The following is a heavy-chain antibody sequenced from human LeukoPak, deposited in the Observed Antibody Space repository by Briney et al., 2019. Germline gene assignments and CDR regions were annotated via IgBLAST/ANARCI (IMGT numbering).Heavy chain of an antibody. V-gene: IGHV3-7*01. CDR2: INQDGSEI. J-gene: IGHJ4*02. D-gene: IGHD3-16*01. Sequence: PGGSLRLSCAASGFTFSRFRMSWVRQPPGKGLEWVANINQDGSEIYYVDSVKGRFTVSTDNAKNSLYLQMTSLRAEDTAVYYCAFSWGSAIDFWGQGTLVTVSS. CDR3: AFSWGSAIDF. CDR1: GFTFSRFR.